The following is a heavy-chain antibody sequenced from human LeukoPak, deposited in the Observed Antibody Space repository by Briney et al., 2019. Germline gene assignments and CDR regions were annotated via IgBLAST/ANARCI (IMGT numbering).Heavy chain of an antibody. D-gene: IGHD3-10*01. Sequence: PGGSLRLSCAASGFTFSSYWMHWARQAPGKGLVWVSRINSDGSSTSYADSVKGRFTISRDNAKNTLYLQMNSLRAEDTAVYYCYGFPADWFDPWGQGTLVTVSS. CDR2: INSDGSST. J-gene: IGHJ5*02. CDR1: GFTFSSYW. V-gene: IGHV3-74*01. CDR3: YGFPADWFDP.